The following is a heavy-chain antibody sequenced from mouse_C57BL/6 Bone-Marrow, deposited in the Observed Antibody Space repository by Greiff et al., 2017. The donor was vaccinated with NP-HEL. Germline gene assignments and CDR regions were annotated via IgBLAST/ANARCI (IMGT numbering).Heavy chain of an antibody. CDR1: GFTFSDYG. CDR2: ISSGSSTI. V-gene: IGHV5-17*01. CDR3: ADGYYCAMDY. D-gene: IGHD2-3*01. Sequence: VQLKESGGGLVKPGGSLKLSCAASGFTFSDYGMHWVRQAPEKGLEWVAYISSGSSTIYYADTVKGRFTISRDNAKNTLFLQMTSLRSEDTAMYYCADGYYCAMDYWGQGTSVTVSS. J-gene: IGHJ4*01.